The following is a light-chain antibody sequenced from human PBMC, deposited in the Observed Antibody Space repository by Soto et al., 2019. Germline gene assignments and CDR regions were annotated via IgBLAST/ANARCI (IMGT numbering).Light chain of an antibody. J-gene: IGLJ2*01. CDR3: QILYTGFPV. Sequence: QLVLTQSPSASASLGASVKLTCTLSRGHSDYAIAWHQPQPEKGPRYLMRINNDGSHTKGDGIPDRFSGYRSGAERHLIISSLQSEDAADYYCQILYTGFPVFGGGTKLTVL. V-gene: IGLV4-69*01. CDR1: RGHSDYA. CDR2: INNDGSH.